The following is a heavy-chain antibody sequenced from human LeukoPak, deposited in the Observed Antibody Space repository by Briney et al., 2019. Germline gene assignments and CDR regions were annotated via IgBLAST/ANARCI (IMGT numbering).Heavy chain of an antibody. J-gene: IGHJ5*02. CDR1: GGSFSGYY. Sequence: SETLSLTCAVYGGSFSGYYWSWIRQPPGKGLEWIGEINHSGSTNYNPSLKSRVTISVDTSKNQFSLKLSSATAADTAVYYCARHYYDSSGYLNWFDPWGQGTLVTVSS. CDR3: ARHYYDSSGYLNWFDP. V-gene: IGHV4-34*01. D-gene: IGHD3-22*01. CDR2: INHSGST.